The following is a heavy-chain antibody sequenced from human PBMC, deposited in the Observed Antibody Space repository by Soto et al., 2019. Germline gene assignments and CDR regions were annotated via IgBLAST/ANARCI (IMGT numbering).Heavy chain of an antibody. CDR1: GLTFSSYA. Sequence: PGGYLRLSCAASGLTFSSYAMTWVRQAPGEGLEWVSTISGTGTTTYYADSVKGRFTISRDNSKNTLYLQMNSLRTEDTAVYYCVKAVYLLDFDYWGQGTLVTVSS. V-gene: IGHV3-23*01. CDR2: ISGTGTTT. J-gene: IGHJ4*02. CDR3: VKAVYLLDFDY. D-gene: IGHD2-8*01.